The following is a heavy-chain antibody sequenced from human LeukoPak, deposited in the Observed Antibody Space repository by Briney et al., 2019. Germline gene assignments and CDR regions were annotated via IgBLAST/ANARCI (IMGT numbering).Heavy chain of an antibody. D-gene: IGHD5-24*01. V-gene: IGHV6-1*01. Sequence: SQTLSLTCVISRDSVASNSTACNWIRQSPSRGLEWLGRTYYRSKWYNGYAVSVKSRLTINPDTSKNQFSLQLNSVTPEDTAVYYCARGGQGDGYSADEAFDFWGQGTMVTVS. CDR1: RDSVASNSTA. J-gene: IGHJ3*01. CDR3: ARGGQGDGYSADEAFDF. CDR2: TYYRSKWYN.